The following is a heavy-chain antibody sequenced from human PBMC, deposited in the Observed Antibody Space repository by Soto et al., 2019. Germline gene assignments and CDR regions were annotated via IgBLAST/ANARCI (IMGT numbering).Heavy chain of an antibody. Sequence: QVQLVQSGAEVKKPGSSVKVSCKASGGTFSSYAISWVRQAPGQGLEWMGGIIPIFGTANYAQKFQGRVTITADESTSTAYMELSSLRSEDTAVYYCATKLTYYYDSSGYYAYWGQGTLVTVSS. D-gene: IGHD3-22*01. CDR2: IIPIFGTA. CDR1: GGTFSSYA. J-gene: IGHJ4*02. CDR3: ATKLTYYYDSSGYYAY. V-gene: IGHV1-69*01.